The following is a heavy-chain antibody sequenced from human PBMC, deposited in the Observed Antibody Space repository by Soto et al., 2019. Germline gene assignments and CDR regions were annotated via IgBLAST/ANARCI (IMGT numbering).Heavy chain of an antibody. CDR1: GFTFSSYS. V-gene: IGHV3-21*01. Sequence: GGALRLSCAASGFTFSSYSMNWVRQAPGKGLEWVSSISSSSSYIYYADSVKGRFTISRDNAKNSLYLQMNSLRAEDTAVYYCARGEYDFWSGYYGMDVWGQGTTVTVSS. D-gene: IGHD3-3*01. CDR3: ARGEYDFWSGYYGMDV. J-gene: IGHJ6*02. CDR2: ISSSSSYI.